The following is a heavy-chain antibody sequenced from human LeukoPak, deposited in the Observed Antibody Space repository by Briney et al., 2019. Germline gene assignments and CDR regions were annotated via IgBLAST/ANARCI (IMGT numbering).Heavy chain of an antibody. CDR2: ISAYNGNT. J-gene: IGHJ4*02. V-gene: IGHV1-18*01. CDR3: ASGYYDILTGYYNGRDFDY. D-gene: IGHD3-9*01. Sequence: ASVKVSCKASGYTFTSYGISWVRQAPGQGLEWMGWISAYNGNTNYAQKLQGRVTMTTDTSTSTAYMELRSLRSDDTAVYYCASGYYDILTGYYNGRDFDYWGKGTLVTVSS. CDR1: GYTFTSYG.